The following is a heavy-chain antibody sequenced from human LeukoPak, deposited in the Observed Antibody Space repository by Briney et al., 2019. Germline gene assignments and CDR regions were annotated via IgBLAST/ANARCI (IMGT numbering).Heavy chain of an antibody. J-gene: IGHJ4*02. Sequence: SETLSLTCTVSGGSISSYYWSWIRQPPGKGLEWIGYIYYSGSTNYNPSLKSRVTISVDTSKNQFSLKLSSATAADTAVYYCARVQPYDSSGYYYGALDYWGQGTLVTVSS. CDR1: GGSISSYY. V-gene: IGHV4-59*01. D-gene: IGHD3-22*01. CDR2: IYYSGST. CDR3: ARVQPYDSSGYYYGALDY.